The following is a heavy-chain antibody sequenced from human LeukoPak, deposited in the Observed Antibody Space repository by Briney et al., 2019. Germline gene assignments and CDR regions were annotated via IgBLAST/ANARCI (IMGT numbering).Heavy chain of an antibody. V-gene: IGHV1-2*02. D-gene: IGHD5-24*01. CDR3: ARDGAEGGYNRYYYYYYMDV. CDR1: GYTFIGFY. CDR2: IDPSSGDT. J-gene: IGHJ6*03. Sequence: ASVKVSCKASGYTFIGFYIHWVRQAPGQGLEWVGWIDPSSGDTKYARRFQGRVTMTRDTLIRTAYMELSSLTSDDTAVYYCARDGAEGGYNRYYYYYYMDVWGGGATVTVS.